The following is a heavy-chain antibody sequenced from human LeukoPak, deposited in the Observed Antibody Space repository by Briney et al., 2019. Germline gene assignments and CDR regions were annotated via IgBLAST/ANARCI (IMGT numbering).Heavy chain of an antibody. J-gene: IGHJ4*02. CDR3: ARGRSDYYLDS. D-gene: IGHD3-10*01. CDR2: IYPDSGGT. Sequence: ASLKVSCKASGYTSTDYYMHWVRQAPGHGLEWMGWIYPDSGGTNYAQKLQGRVTMTRDTSISTAYMGLSRLTSDDTAVYYCARGRSDYYLDSWGQGTLVTVSS. V-gene: IGHV1-2*02. CDR1: GYTSTDYY.